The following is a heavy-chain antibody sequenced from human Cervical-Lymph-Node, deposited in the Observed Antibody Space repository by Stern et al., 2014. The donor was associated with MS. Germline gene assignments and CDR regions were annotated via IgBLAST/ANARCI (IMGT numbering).Heavy chain of an antibody. V-gene: IGHV6-1*01. J-gene: IGHJ1*01. D-gene: IGHD1-26*01. CDR3: ARDRRGAEGYFQH. Sequence: QVQLQQSGPGLVKPSQTLSLTCAISGDSVSSNSAAWNWIRQSPSRVLEXLGRTYHRSKWYNDYAVSVKSRITNNPDTSKDQFSLQLNSVTPEDTAVYYGARDRRGAEGYFQHWGQGTLVTVSS. CDR1: GDSVSSNSAA. CDR2: TYHRSKWYN.